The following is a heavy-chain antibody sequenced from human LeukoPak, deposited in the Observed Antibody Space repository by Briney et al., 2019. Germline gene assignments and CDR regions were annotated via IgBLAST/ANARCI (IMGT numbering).Heavy chain of an antibody. CDR3: ATEFGVTMVRGVPFDY. V-gene: IGHV1-24*01. D-gene: IGHD3-10*01. CDR1: GYTLTELS. J-gene: IGHJ4*02. Sequence: ASVKVSCKVSGYTLTELSMHWVRQAPGKGLEWMGGFDPEDGETIYAQKFQGRVTMTEGTSTDTAYMELSSLRSEDTAVYYCATEFGVTMVRGVPFDYWGQGTLVTVSS. CDR2: FDPEDGET.